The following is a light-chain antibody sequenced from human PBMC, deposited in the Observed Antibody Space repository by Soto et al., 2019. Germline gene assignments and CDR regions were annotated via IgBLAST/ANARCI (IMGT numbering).Light chain of an antibody. CDR1: SSDVGGYNY. Sequence: QSVLTQPASVSGSPGQSITISCTGTSSDVGGYNYVSWYQQHPGKAPKLMIYDVSNRPSGVSNRFSGSKSGNTASLTISGLQAEVEADYYCSSYTSSSSYVFGTGTKVTAL. V-gene: IGLV2-14*01. CDR3: SSYTSSSSYV. CDR2: DVS. J-gene: IGLJ1*01.